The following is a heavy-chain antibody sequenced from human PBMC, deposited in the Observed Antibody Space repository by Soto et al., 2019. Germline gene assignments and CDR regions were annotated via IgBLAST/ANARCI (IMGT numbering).Heavy chain of an antibody. D-gene: IGHD1-26*01. J-gene: IGHJ4*02. CDR2: AYYRSRWHY. CDR1: GDSVSNNGAT. CDR3: ARDPTDFNSGFDS. Sequence: XQTLSLTCAICGDSVSNNGATWNWIRQSPSRGLEWLGRAYYRSRWHYDYATSVRSRITINPDTSKNQFSLQLSSVTPEDTAVYYCARDPTDFNSGFDSWGQGSLVTVSS. V-gene: IGHV6-1*01.